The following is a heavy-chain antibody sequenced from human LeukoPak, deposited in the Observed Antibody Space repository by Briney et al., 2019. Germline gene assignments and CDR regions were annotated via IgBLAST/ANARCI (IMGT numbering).Heavy chain of an antibody. CDR1: GFTFSSYA. CDR3: AKDIRYYDFWTGYAFDI. J-gene: IGHJ3*02. Sequence: PGGSLRLSCASSGFTFSSYAMSWVRQAPGKGLEWVAVISGSGTSTYYADSVQGRFTISRDNSNHTVYLQMNSLRAEDTAVYYCAKDIRYYDFWTGYAFDIWGQGTMVTVSS. V-gene: IGHV3-23*01. D-gene: IGHD3-3*01. CDR2: ISGSGTST.